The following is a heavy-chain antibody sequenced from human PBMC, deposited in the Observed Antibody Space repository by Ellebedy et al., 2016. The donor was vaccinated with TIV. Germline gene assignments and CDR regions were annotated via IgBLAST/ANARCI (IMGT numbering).Heavy chain of an antibody. CDR2: ISSSSSYI. J-gene: IGHJ5*02. CDR1: GFTFSSYS. CDR3: AKDLGPLGGYESS. Sequence: PGGSLRLSCAASGFTFSSYSMNWVRKAPGKGLEWVSSISSSSSYIYYADSVKGRFTISRDNAKNSLYLQMNSLRAEDTAVYYCAKDLGPLGGYESSWGQGTLVTVSS. V-gene: IGHV3-21*01. D-gene: IGHD5-12*01.